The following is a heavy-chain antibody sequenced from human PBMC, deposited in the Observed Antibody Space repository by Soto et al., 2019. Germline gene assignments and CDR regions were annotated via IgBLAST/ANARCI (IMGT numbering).Heavy chain of an antibody. CDR1: GFSLSTSGVG. CDR2: IYWDDDK. D-gene: IGHD3-16*02. Sequence: QITLKESGPTLVKPTQTLTLTCTFSGFSLSTSGVGVGWIRQPPGKALEWLALIYWDDDKRYSQSLKSRLTITKDTSKNQVVLTMTNMDPVDTATYYCAHIGGGDYDYIWGSYRSPEYFQHWGQGTLVTVSS. V-gene: IGHV2-5*02. CDR3: AHIGGGDYDYIWGSYRSPEYFQH. J-gene: IGHJ1*01.